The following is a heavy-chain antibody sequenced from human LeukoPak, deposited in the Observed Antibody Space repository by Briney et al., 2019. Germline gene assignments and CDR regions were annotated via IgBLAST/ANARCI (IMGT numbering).Heavy chain of an antibody. Sequence: SETLSLTSPVSAGSTSSYYWSWVRQPAGKVLEWIGRIYSSGSTNYNTSLKRRVTMSVDTSKNQFSLKLSSVTAADTAVYYCAGSTVTTYQDAFDIWGQGTMVTVSS. V-gene: IGHV4-4*07. CDR2: IYSSGST. CDR1: AGSTSSYY. D-gene: IGHD4-17*01. CDR3: AGSTVTTYQDAFDI. J-gene: IGHJ3*02.